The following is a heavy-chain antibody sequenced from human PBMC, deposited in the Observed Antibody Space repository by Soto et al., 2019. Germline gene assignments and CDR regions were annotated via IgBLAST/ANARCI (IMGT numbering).Heavy chain of an antibody. D-gene: IGHD3-22*01. CDR2: IKQDGSEK. CDR3: ARDYYDSSGYSYYYYYGMDV. Sequence: GGSLRLSCAASGFTFSSYWMSWVRQAPGKXLEWVANIKQDGSEKYYVDSVKGRFTISRDNAKNSLYLQMNSLRAEDTAVYYCARDYYDSSGYSYYYYYGMDVWGQGTTVTVSS. J-gene: IGHJ6*02. V-gene: IGHV3-7*01. CDR1: GFTFSSYW.